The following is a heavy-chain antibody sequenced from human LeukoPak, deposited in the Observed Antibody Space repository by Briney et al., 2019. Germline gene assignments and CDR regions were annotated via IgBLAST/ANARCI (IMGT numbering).Heavy chain of an antibody. CDR3: ARGPEDYFDY. J-gene: IGHJ4*02. V-gene: IGHV4-59*01. Sequence: SETLSLTCSVSGGSISSYYWSWIRQPPGKGLEWIGYIYYSGSTNYNPSLKSRVTISVDTSKNRSSLKLSSVTAADTAVYYCARGPEDYFDYWGQGTLVTVSS. CDR1: GGSISSYY. CDR2: IYYSGST.